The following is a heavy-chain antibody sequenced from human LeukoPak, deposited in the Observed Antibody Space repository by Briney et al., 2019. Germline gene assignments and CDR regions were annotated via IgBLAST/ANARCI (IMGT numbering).Heavy chain of an antibody. CDR3: AKDLGGSYFYFDY. Sequence: GGSLRLSCAASGFTFSSYTIHWVRQAPGKGLEWVSAISGSGGSTYYADSVKGRFTISRDNSKNTLYLQMNSLRAEDTAVYYCAKDLGGSYFYFDYWGQGTLVTVSS. CDR2: ISGSGGST. D-gene: IGHD1-26*01. J-gene: IGHJ4*02. CDR1: GFTFSSYT. V-gene: IGHV3-23*01.